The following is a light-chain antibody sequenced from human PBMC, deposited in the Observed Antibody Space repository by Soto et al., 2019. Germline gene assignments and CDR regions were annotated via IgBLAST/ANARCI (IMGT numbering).Light chain of an antibody. CDR2: EAS. J-gene: IGLJ3*02. CDR3: SLYRSTTTFGV. CDR1: SSDIGGYNY. V-gene: IGLV2-14*01. Sequence: QSALTQPASVSGSPGQSITISCTGTSSDIGGYNYGSWYQQHPDKAHKVVLYEASNRPLGVSNRFSDSKSDNTASLIISGLQADGEADYFCSLYRSTTTFGVFGPGTKLPV.